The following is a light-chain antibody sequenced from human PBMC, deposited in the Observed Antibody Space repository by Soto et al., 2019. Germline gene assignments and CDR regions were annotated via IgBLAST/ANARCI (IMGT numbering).Light chain of an antibody. CDR1: QNINNW. J-gene: IGKJ2*01. V-gene: IGKV1-5*01. CDR2: DAS. CDR3: QHYNVYYMYT. Sequence: DIHRTQSPSTLSASVGDRVTITCRSSQNINNWLAWFQQKPGEAPKLLIYDASTLESGVPSRFSGSGSGTEFTLTISSLQPDDYATYSCQHYNVYYMYTFGQGTKVDIK.